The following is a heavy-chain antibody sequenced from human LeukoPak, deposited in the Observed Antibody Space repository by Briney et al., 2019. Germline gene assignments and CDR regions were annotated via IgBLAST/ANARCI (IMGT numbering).Heavy chain of an antibody. Sequence: SVKVSCKASGGTFSSYAISWVRQAPGQGLEWMGGIIPIFGTANYAQKFQGRVTITADESTSTAYMELSSLRSEDTAVFYCAKREAERGSYYVTFDYWGQGTRVTVSS. V-gene: IGHV1-69*13. CDR2: IIPIFGTA. CDR1: GGTFSSYA. J-gene: IGHJ4*02. D-gene: IGHD1-26*01. CDR3: AKREAERGSYYVTFDY.